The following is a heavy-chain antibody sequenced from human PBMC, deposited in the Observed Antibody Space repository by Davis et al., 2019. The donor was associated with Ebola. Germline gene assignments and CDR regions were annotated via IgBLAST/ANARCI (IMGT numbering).Heavy chain of an antibody. D-gene: IGHD1-1*01. CDR1: GYTFPTYL. CDR3: ARGHNFGFEF. Sequence: ASVKVSCKASGYTFPTYLIHWVRQAPGQGLEWMGRIISNSGGTNYAQKFQGRVTVTRDTSISTAYMELSSPRSDDTAVYYCARGHNFGFEFWGQGALVTVSS. V-gene: IGHV1-2*06. CDR2: IISNSGGT. J-gene: IGHJ4*02.